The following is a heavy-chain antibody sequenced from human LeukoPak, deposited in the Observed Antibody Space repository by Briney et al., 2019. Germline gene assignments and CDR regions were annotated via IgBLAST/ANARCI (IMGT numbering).Heavy chain of an antibody. V-gene: IGHV3-74*01. Sequence: GGSLRLSCAASGFTFSSYWMHWVRQAPGKGLVWVSRINSGGSSTSYADSVKGRFTISRDNAKNTLYLQMNSLRAEDTAVYYCARDLYSSSRFYYYYGMDVWGQGTTVTVSS. CDR2: INSGGSST. J-gene: IGHJ6*02. D-gene: IGHD6-13*01. CDR3: ARDLYSSSRFYYYYGMDV. CDR1: GFTFSSYW.